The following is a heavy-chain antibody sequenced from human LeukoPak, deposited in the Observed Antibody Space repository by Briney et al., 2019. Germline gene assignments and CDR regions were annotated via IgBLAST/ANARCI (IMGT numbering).Heavy chain of an antibody. J-gene: IGHJ4*02. Sequence: KTSETLSLTCTVSGGSISSGSYYWSWIRQPAGKGLEWIGRIYTSGSTNYNPSLKNRVTISVDTSKNQFSLKLSSVTAADTAVYYCARYKMGWRYFDYWGQGTLVTVSS. D-gene: IGHD1-14*01. CDR2: IYTSGST. V-gene: IGHV4-61*02. CDR3: ARYKMGWRYFDY. CDR1: GGSISSGSYY.